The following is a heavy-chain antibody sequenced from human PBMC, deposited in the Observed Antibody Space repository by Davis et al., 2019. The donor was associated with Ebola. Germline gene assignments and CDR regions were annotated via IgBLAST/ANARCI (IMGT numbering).Heavy chain of an antibody. Sequence: AASVKVSCKASGYTFTSYAMHWVRQAPGQRLEWMGWINAGNGNTKYSQKFQGRVTITRDTSASTAYMELSSLRSEDTAVYYCARVRGPMVRGVIDYWGQGTLVTVSS. D-gene: IGHD3-10*01. CDR1: GYTFTSYA. J-gene: IGHJ4*02. CDR2: INAGNGNT. CDR3: ARVRGPMVRGVIDY. V-gene: IGHV1-3*01.